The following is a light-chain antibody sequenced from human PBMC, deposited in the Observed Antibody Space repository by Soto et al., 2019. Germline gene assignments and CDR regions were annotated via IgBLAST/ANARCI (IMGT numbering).Light chain of an antibody. CDR1: SSNIGNYY. J-gene: IGLJ1*01. Sequence: SVLTQPPSVSAAPGQKVTMSCSGGSSNIGNYYVPWHQQLPGTAPKLLMYENDKRPSGIHDRFSGSKSGTSATLGITGLHTGEEADYYCGTLDSSQSIVVFGVGTKVTVL. CDR2: END. CDR3: GTLDSSQSIVV. V-gene: IGLV1-51*02.